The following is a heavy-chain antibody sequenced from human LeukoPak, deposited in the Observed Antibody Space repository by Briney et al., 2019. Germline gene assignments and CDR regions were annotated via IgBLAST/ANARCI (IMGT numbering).Heavy chain of an antibody. CDR3: ARHRRTPHFRNYYYYMDV. D-gene: IGHD2-15*01. CDR2: IYYSGST. J-gene: IGHJ6*03. CDR1: GGSLSSSSYY. Sequence: SETLSLTCTVSGGSLSSSSYYWGWLRQPPGKGLEWIGSIYYSGSTYYNPSLKSRVTISVDTSKNQFSLKLSSVTAADTAVYYCARHRRTPHFRNYYYYMDVWGKGTTVTISS. V-gene: IGHV4-39*01.